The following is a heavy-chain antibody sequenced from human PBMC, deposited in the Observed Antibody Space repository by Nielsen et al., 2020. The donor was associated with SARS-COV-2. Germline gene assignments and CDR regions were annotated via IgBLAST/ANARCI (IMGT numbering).Heavy chain of an antibody. CDR3: ARSGTYYDFWSGHYWYFDL. J-gene: IGHJ2*01. CDR2: LLYSGKT. Sequence: WIRQPPGKGLEWIGSLLYSGKTNYNPSLRNRVTISVDTSENQFSLKLSSVTAADTAVYYCARSGTYYDFWSGHYWYFDLWGRGTLVTVSS. D-gene: IGHD3-3*01. V-gene: IGHV4-59*08.